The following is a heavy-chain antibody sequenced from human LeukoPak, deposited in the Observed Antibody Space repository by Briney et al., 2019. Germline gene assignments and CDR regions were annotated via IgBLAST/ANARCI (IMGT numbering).Heavy chain of an antibody. Sequence: GGSLRLSCAASGFTFSSYAMSWVRQAPGKGLEWVSAISGSGGSTYYADSVKGRFTISRDNSKNTLYLQMTSPRAEDTAVYYCAKGTFGGVIVVSAYYFDYWGQGALVTVSS. V-gene: IGHV3-23*01. CDR1: GFTFSSYA. CDR2: ISGSGGST. D-gene: IGHD3-16*02. CDR3: AKGTFGGVIVVSAYYFDY. J-gene: IGHJ4*02.